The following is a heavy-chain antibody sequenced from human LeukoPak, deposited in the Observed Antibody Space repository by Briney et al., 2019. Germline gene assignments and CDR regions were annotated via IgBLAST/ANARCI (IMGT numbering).Heavy chain of an antibody. D-gene: IGHD3-9*01. V-gene: IGHV4-61*01. CDR1: GGSVSSGSYY. CDR2: IYYSGST. Sequence: SETLSLTCTVSGGSVSSGSYYWSWIRQPPGKGLEWIGYIYYSGSTNYNPSLKSRVTISVDTSKNQFSLKLSSVTAADTAVYYCARGEGILRYFDWSKNSHYYFDYWGQGTLVTVS. CDR3: ARGEGILRYFDWSKNSHYYFDY. J-gene: IGHJ4*02.